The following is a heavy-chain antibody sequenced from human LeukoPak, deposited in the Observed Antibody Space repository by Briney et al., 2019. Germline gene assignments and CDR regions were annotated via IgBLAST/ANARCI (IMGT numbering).Heavy chain of an antibody. V-gene: IGHV7-4-1*02. D-gene: IGHD5-24*01. J-gene: IGHJ4*02. CDR1: GYTFTSYA. CDR2: INTNTGNP. Sequence: ASVKVSCKASGYTFTSYAMNWVRQAPGQGLEWMGWINTNTGNPTYAQGFTGRFVFSLDTPVSTAYLQISSLKAEDTAVYYCARVWLQINEFDYWGQGTLVTVSS. CDR3: ARVWLQINEFDY.